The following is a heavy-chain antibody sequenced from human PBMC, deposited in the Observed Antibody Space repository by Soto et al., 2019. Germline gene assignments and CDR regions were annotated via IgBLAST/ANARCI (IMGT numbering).Heavy chain of an antibody. CDR3: AHRPDSGTWTDGRDY. V-gene: IGHV2-5*02. D-gene: IGHD6-13*01. CDR2: IYWDDDK. CDR1: GFSLSTRGVG. J-gene: IGHJ4*02. Sequence: QITLKESGPTLVKPTQTLTLTCTFSGFSLSTRGVGVGWIRQPPGKALEWLALIYWDDDKRYSPSLKSRLTITKGTSKNQMVLTMTNMDPVDTATYYCAHRPDSGTWTDGRDYWGQGTLGNVS.